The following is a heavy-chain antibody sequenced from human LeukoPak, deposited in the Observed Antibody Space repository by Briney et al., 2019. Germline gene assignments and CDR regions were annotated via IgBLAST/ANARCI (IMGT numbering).Heavy chain of an antibody. Sequence: GGSLRLSCAASGFTFSDYYMSWIRQAPGKGLEWVSYISSSSSYTSYADSVKGRFTISRDNAKNSLYLQMNSLRAEDTAVYYCARYGDYAFDIWGQGTMVTVSS. J-gene: IGHJ3*02. CDR3: ARYGDYAFDI. CDR2: ISSSSSYT. V-gene: IGHV3-11*06. CDR1: GFTFSDYY. D-gene: IGHD4-17*01.